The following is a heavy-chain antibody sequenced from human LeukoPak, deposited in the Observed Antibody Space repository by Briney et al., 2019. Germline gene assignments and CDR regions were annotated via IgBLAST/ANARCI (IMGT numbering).Heavy chain of an antibody. CDR3: ARLLPPPPQEHNDY. D-gene: IGHD1/OR15-1a*01. V-gene: IGHV1-18*01. Sequence: ASVMVSCKASGYTFTSYGISWVRQAPGQGLEWMGWISAYNGNTNYAQKLQGRVTMTTDTSTSTAYMELRSLRSDDTAVYYCARLLPPPPQEHNDYWGQGTLVTVSS. CDR1: GYTFTSYG. J-gene: IGHJ4*02. CDR2: ISAYNGNT.